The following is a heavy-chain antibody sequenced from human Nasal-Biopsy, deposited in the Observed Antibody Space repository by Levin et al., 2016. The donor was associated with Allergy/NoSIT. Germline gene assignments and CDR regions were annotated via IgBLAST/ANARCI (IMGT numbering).Heavy chain of an antibody. Sequence: GGSLRLSCAASGFTFNNYAMSWVRQAPGKGLEWVSVISGSGGSAYYADSVMGRFTISRDNSKNTLYLQMNSLRAEDTAVYYCAGKGHCNSDDCFRGGVPLLYWGQGALVTVSS. J-gene: IGHJ4*02. CDR3: AGKGHCNSDDCFRGGVPLLY. D-gene: IGHD2/OR15-2a*01. CDR2: ISGSGGSA. CDR1: GFTFNNYA. V-gene: IGHV3-23*01.